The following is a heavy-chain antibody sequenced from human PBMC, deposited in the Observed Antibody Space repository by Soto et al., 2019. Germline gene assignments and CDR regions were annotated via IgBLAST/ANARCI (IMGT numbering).Heavy chain of an antibody. CDR1: GYTFTSYA. J-gene: IGHJ4*02. D-gene: IGHD1-20*01. V-gene: IGHV1-3*01. Sequence: KRAEASVKVSCKASGYTFTSYAMHWVRQAPGQRLEWMGWINAGNGNTKNSQKFQGRVTITRDTSASTAYMELSSLRSEDTAVYYCARGITLPTPLDYWGQGTLVTVSS. CDR2: INAGNGNT. CDR3: ARGITLPTPLDY.